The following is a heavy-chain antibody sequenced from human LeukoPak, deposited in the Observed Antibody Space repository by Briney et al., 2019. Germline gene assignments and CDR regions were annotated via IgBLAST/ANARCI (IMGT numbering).Heavy chain of an antibody. D-gene: IGHD2-2*01. CDR2: IYPGDSDT. J-gene: IGHJ6*03. V-gene: IGHV5-51*01. CDR1: GYRFTDYW. CDR3: ARGGVVVVPAATWAMDV. Sequence: GESLKISCKGSGYRFTDYWIGWVRQMPGKGLEWMGSIYPGDSDTRYSQSFEGQVTISADKSINTAYLQWSSLKASDTAMYYCARGGVVVVPAATWAMDVWGKGTTVTVSS.